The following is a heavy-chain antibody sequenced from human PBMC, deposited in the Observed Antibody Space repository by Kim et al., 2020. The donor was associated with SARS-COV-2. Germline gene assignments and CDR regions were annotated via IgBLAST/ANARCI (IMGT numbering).Heavy chain of an antibody. V-gene: IGHV3-21*01. CDR3: ARGGPYCGGDCYDY. J-gene: IGHJ4*02. D-gene: IGHD2-21*01. Sequence: ADSVKGPFTISRDNAKNSLYLQMNSLRAEDTAVYYCARGGPYCGGDCYDYWGQGTLVTVSS.